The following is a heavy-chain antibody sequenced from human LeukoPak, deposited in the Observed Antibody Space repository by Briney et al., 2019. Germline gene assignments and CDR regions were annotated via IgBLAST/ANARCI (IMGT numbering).Heavy chain of an antibody. Sequence: PSETLSLTCTVSGGSISSSSYYWGWIRQPPGKGLEWIGSIYYSGSTYYNPSLKSRVTISVDTSKNQFSLKLSSVTAADTAVYYCARGQWLVLVPFDYWGQGTLVTVSS. J-gene: IGHJ4*02. D-gene: IGHD6-19*01. CDR1: GGSISSSSYY. CDR2: IYYSGST. CDR3: ARGQWLVLVPFDY. V-gene: IGHV4-39*07.